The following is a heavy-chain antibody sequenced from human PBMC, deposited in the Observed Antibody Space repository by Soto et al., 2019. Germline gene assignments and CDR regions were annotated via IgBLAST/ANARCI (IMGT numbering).Heavy chain of an antibody. V-gene: IGHV3-21*01. J-gene: IGHJ6*02. Sequence: EVQLVESGGGLVKPGGSLRLSCAASGFTFSNYNINWVRQAPGKGLVGVSSIGTNSSYIYYADSVKGRCTISRNNAKNSLYLQMNSLRAEDTAVYYCARVQAVAALSGSDVWGQGTTVTVSS. D-gene: IGHD6-19*01. CDR2: IGTNSSYI. CDR1: GFTFSNYN. CDR3: ARVQAVAALSGSDV.